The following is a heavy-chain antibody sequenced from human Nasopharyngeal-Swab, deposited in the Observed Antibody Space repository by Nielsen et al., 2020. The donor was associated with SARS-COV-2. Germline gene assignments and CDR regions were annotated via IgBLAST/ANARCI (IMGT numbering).Heavy chain of an antibody. CDR2: INAGNGNT. CDR1: GYTFTSYA. V-gene: IGHV1-3*01. D-gene: IGHD6-19*01. CDR3: ARAVRGSGWYWGGFDY. Sequence: ASVKVSCKASGYTFTSYAMHWVRPATGQRLEWMGWINAGNGNTKYSQKFQGRVTITRDTSASTAYMELSSLRSEDTAVYYCARAVRGSGWYWGGFDYWGQGALVTVSS. J-gene: IGHJ4*02.